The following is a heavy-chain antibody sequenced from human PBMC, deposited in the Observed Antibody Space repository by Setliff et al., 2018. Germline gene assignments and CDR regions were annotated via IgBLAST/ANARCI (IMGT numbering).Heavy chain of an antibody. CDR1: GYSFTSYW. J-gene: IGHJ4*02. V-gene: IGHV5-10-1*01. D-gene: IGHD2-15*01. Sequence: PGESLKISCKGSGYSFTSYWISWVRQMPGKGLEWMGRIDPSDSYTNYSPSFQGHVTISADKSISTAYLQWSSLKASDNAMYYCARRGGYCSGGSCELDYWGQGTLVTVSS. CDR3: ARRGGYCSGGSCELDY. CDR2: IDPSDSYT.